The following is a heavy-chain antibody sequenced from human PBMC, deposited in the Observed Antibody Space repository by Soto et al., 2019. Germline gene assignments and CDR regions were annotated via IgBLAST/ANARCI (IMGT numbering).Heavy chain of an antibody. Sequence: SETLSLTCAVYGGSFRSFYWSWIRQPPGKGLEWIGEIIHSGSTNYNPSLESRVTISLDTSKNQFSLKVNSVIAAGTAVYYCARVRKGVTTIRKYGMDVWGQGTTVTVSS. CDR1: GGSFRSFY. D-gene: IGHD4-17*01. CDR3: ARVRKGVTTIRKYGMDV. CDR2: IIHSGST. J-gene: IGHJ6*02. V-gene: IGHV4-34*12.